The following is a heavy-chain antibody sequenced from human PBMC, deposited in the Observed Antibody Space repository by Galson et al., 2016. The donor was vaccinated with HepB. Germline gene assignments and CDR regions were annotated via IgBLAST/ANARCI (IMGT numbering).Heavy chain of an antibody. J-gene: IGHJ5*02. D-gene: IGHD3-22*01. CDR1: GFTVSGYW. CDR3: VRSNYDSSGFDRLDP. V-gene: IGHV3-74*03. CDR2: IAYDGGTT. Sequence: SLRLSCAASGFTVSGYWMHWVRQTPGKGLLWFSRIAYDGGTTTYADSVRGRFTVSRDTAKNTLYLEMNSLRVEDTAVYYCVRSNYDSSGFDRLDPWGQGTLVTVSS.